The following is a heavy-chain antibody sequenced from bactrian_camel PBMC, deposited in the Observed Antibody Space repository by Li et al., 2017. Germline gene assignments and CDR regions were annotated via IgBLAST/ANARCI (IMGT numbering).Heavy chain of an antibody. J-gene: IGHJ4*01. Sequence: HVQLVESGGGLVQPGGSLRLSCAASGFTFIRYYITWVRQAPGKGLEWVSSIYGGDGDTYYADSVKGRFTISKDKNTLYLQMNSLKPEDTAVYYCAADPNIGWDQGYWGQGTQVTVS. CDR3: AADPNIGWDQGY. V-gene: IGHV3S6*01. CDR1: GFTFIRYY. D-gene: IGHD5*01. CDR2: IYGGDGDT.